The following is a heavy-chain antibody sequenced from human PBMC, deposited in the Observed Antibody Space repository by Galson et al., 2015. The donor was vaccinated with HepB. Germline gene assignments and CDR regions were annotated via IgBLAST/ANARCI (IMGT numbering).Heavy chain of an antibody. CDR2: ISGSGGST. V-gene: IGHV3-23*01. CDR1: GFTFSSYA. CDR3: AKVVPAASNYFDY. Sequence: SLRLSCAASGFTFSSYAMSWVRQAPGKGLEWVSAISGSGGSTYYADSVKSRFTISRDNSKNTLYLQMNSLRAEDTAVYYCAKVVPAASNYFDYWGQGTLVTVSS. D-gene: IGHD2-2*01. J-gene: IGHJ4*02.